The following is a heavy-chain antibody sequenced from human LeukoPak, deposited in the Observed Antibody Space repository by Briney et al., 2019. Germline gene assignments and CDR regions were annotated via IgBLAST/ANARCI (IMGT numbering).Heavy chain of an antibody. CDR1: GFSFSGHW. CDR3: ARGPNSNWSGLDF. J-gene: IGHJ4*02. V-gene: IGHV3-74*01. D-gene: IGHD6-6*01. CDR2: ISPTESTT. Sequence: GGSLRLSCTASGFSFSGHWMHWARQLPGKGLVWVSRISPTESTTSYADSVKGRFTVSRDNAKNTLYLQVNNLRAEDTAVYYCARGPNSNWSGLDFWGQGTLLTVSS.